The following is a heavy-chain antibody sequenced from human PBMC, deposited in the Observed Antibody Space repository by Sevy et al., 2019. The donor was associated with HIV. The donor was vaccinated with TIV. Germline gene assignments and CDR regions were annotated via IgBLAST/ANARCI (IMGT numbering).Heavy chain of an antibody. Sequence: SETLSLTCSVSGVSISGYYWTWIRQTPGKGLEWIGYIYYSGRTNYNPSLQGRVAISSDTSKNQFSVKLSSVTAADTAVYYCARALAEYYYAMDVWGQGTTVTVSS. CDR1: GVSISGYY. CDR3: ARALAEYYYAMDV. CDR2: IYYSGRT. J-gene: IGHJ6*02. V-gene: IGHV4-59*01.